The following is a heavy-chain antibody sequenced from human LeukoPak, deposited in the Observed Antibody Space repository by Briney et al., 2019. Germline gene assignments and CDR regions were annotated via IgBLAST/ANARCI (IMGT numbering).Heavy chain of an antibody. Sequence: GGSLRLSCVSSGFTFSNYEMNWVRQAPGKGLEWISYISGRGVVYYADSVKGRFTVSRDDANNSPYLQMNSLRAEDTAVYYCARGQRRGYYDFWSRYPYFDYWGQGILVTVSS. J-gene: IGHJ4*02. CDR3: ARGQRRGYYDFWSRYPYFDY. CDR1: GFTFSNYE. V-gene: IGHV3-48*03. D-gene: IGHD3-3*01. CDR2: ISGRGVV.